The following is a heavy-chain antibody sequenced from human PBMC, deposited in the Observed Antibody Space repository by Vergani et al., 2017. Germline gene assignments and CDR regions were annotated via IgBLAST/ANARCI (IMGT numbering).Heavy chain of an antibody. D-gene: IGHD3-10*01. Sequence: QVHLQESGPGLVKPSETLSLTCGVSGYSISTGYYWGWIRQPPGRGLEWIGSIYNSGNTYYNPSLESRITISIDTSKNQFSLSLTSVTAADTAVYYCARYLRFGDLSENWFDPWGQGTLVTVSS. CDR2: IYNSGNT. CDR3: ARYLRFGDLSENWFDP. V-gene: IGHV4-38-2*01. J-gene: IGHJ5*02. CDR1: GYSISTGYY.